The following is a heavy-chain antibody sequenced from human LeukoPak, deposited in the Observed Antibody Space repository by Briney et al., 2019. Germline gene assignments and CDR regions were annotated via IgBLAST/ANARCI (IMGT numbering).Heavy chain of an antibody. CDR2: IWYDGSNK. V-gene: IGHV3-33*01. CDR3: ARGYDSWGNNWFDP. Sequence: GGSLRLSCAASGFTFSSYGMHWVRQAPGKGLEWVAVIWYDGSNKYYADSVKGRFTISRDNSKNTLYLQMNSLRAEDTAVYYCARGYDSWGNNWFDPWGQGTLVTVSS. D-gene: IGHD3-16*01. CDR1: GFTFSSYG. J-gene: IGHJ5*02.